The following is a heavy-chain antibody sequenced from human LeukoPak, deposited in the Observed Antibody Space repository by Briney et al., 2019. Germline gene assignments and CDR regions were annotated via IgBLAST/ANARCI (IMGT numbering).Heavy chain of an antibody. Sequence: ETLSLTCTVSGGSISSYYWSWVRQAPGKGLEWVSAISGSGGSTYYADSVKGRFTISRDNSKNTLYLQMNSLRAEDTAVYYCAKGDQYSSSWYYFDYWGQGTLVTVSS. D-gene: IGHD6-13*01. CDR3: AKGDQYSSSWYYFDY. J-gene: IGHJ4*02. V-gene: IGHV3-23*01. CDR1: GGSISSYY. CDR2: ISGSGGST.